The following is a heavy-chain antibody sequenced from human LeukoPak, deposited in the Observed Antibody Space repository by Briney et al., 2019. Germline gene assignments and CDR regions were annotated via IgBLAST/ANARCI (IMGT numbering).Heavy chain of an antibody. V-gene: IGHV3-23*01. CDR3: AKRPLESPPRL. D-gene: IGHD1-1*01. CDR2: ISGSGGST. CDR1: GFTFSDYY. Sequence: GGSLRLSCAASGFTFSDYYMSWIRQAPGKGLEWVSAISGSGGSTYYADSVKGRFTISRDNSKNTLYLQMNSLRAEDTAVYYCAKRPLESPPRLWGQGTLVTVSS. J-gene: IGHJ4*02.